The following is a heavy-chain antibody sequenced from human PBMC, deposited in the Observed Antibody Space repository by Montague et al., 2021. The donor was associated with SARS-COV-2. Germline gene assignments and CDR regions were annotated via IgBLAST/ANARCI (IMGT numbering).Heavy chain of an antibody. CDR3: ARSQDCRTTSCHFDY. CDR2: IYHSGST. V-gene: IGHV4-38-2*02. J-gene: IGHJ4*02. CDR1: GYSISSGYY. Sequence: SETLSLTCTVSGYSISSGYYCGWFRHPPGKGLEWIGSIYHSGSTYYNPSLKSRVTISVDTSKNQFSLKLSSVTAADTAVYYCARSQDCRTTSCHFDYWGQGTLVTVSS. D-gene: IGHD2-2*01.